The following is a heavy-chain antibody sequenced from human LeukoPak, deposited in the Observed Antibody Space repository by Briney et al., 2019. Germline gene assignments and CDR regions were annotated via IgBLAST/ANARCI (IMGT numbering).Heavy chain of an antibody. CDR3: ASQGYSSSWPYYYYGMDV. Sequence: SETLSLTCTVSGGSISSYYWSWIRQPPGKGLEWIGYIYYSGSTNYNPSLKSRVTISVDTSKNQFSLKLSSVPAADTAVYYCASQGYSSSWPYYYYGMDVWGQGTTVTVSS. D-gene: IGHD6-13*01. CDR1: GGSISSYY. V-gene: IGHV4-59*08. CDR2: IYYSGST. J-gene: IGHJ6*02.